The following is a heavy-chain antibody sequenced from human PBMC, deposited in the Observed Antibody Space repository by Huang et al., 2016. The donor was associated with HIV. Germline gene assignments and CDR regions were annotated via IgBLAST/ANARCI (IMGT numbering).Heavy chain of an antibody. CDR3: ARHCPLQYRDLWTGFSYYFDF. V-gene: IGHV4-39*01. CDR2: FYYSGTT. CDR1: GGSISNNDYY. J-gene: IGHJ4*02. D-gene: IGHD3-3*01. Sequence: QLHLQESGPGLVKPSETLSLICTVSGGSISNNDYYGGWIRQSPGKGLEWIGSFYYSGTTSYNRALKMRVTISMDMSKNEFSLRLRSLSAADSAIYYCARHCPLQYRDLWTGFSYYFDFWGQGSPVTVSS.